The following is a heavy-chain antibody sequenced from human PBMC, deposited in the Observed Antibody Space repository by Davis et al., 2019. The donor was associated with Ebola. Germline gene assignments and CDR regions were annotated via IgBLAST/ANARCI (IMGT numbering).Heavy chain of an antibody. CDR3: ARGGGPVRFRRGYFDL. Sequence: AASVTVSCQASGYTFTSYGISWVRQAPGQGLEWMGWISAYNGNTNYAQKLQGRVTMTTDTSTSTAYMELRSLRSDDTAVYYCARGGGPVRFRRGYFDLWGRGTLVTVSS. V-gene: IGHV1-18*04. CDR2: ISAYNGNT. J-gene: IGHJ2*01. D-gene: IGHD3-16*01. CDR1: GYTFTSYG.